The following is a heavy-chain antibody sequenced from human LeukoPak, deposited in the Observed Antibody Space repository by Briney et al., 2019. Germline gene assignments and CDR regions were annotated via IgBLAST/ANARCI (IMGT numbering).Heavy chain of an antibody. D-gene: IGHD5-12*01. V-gene: IGHV3-30*18. CDR2: ISYDGSNK. J-gene: IGHJ4*02. CDR3: AKDAKAHTYSGYENEFDY. Sequence: GRSLRLSCAASGFTFSSYGMHWVRQAPGKGLEWVAVISYDGSNKYYADSVKGRFSISRDNSKNTLYLQMQSLRAEDTAAYYCAKDAKAHTYSGYENEFDYWGQGTLVTVSS. CDR1: GFTFSSYG.